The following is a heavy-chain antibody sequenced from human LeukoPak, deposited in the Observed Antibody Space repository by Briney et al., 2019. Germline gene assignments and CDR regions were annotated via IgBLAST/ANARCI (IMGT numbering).Heavy chain of an antibody. J-gene: IGHJ4*02. CDR2: ISHSGTT. V-gene: IGHV4-38-2*02. D-gene: IGHD3-10*01. CDR3: ARDSIISVYYFGSGSYNDGDY. CDR1: GYSISNGYY. Sequence: PSETLSLTCTVSGYSISNGYYWGWIRQPPGKGLEWIGSISHSGTTFYNPSLKSRVTISVDTSKNQFSLKLSFVSAADTAVYYCARDSIISVYYFGSGSYNDGDYWGLGTLVTISS.